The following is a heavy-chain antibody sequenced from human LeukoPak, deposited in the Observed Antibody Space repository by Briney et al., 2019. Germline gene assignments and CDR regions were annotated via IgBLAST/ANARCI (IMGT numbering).Heavy chain of an antibody. V-gene: IGHV3-7*01. CDR2: LHADGIER. D-gene: IGHD5-12*01. Sequence: GGSLRLSCAASGFTLSGYWMSWVRQAPGKGLEWVARLHADGIERYFVDSVKGRFTISRDNAKNSLYLRMYSLRLDDTAVYYCARGGYSFDYLGQGTLVTVSS. CDR3: ARGGYSFDY. CDR1: GFTLSGYW. J-gene: IGHJ4*02.